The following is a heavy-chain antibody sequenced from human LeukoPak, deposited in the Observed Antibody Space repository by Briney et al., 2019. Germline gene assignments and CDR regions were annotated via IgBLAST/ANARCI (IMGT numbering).Heavy chain of an antibody. CDR1: GGSIHSYY. CDR2: IYHNGGS. CDR3: ARSVYDWNPRYYMDV. D-gene: IGHD1-20*01. J-gene: IGHJ6*03. V-gene: IGHV4-59*01. Sequence: SETLSLTCSVSGGSIHSYYWTRIRQPPGKGLEWIGYIYHNGGSSYNPSLKSRVTLSIDTSKKNFSLKLTSVTAADTAVYYCARSVYDWNPRYYMDVWGEGTTVTVSS.